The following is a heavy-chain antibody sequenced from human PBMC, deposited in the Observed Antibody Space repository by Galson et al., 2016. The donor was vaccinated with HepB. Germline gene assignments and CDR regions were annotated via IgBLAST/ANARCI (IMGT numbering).Heavy chain of an antibody. Sequence: SLRLSCAASGFTFSSYSMTWVRQTPGKGLQWVSVISGGGDITDYEGSVKGRFTISRDNSKNTLYLQMNSLRPEDTAVYYCVKDQTTVTYDSYYGLDVWGQGATVTVSS. CDR3: VKDQTTVTYDSYYGLDV. D-gene: IGHD4-17*01. CDR1: GFTFSSYS. J-gene: IGHJ6*02. CDR2: ISGGGDIT. V-gene: IGHV3-23*01.